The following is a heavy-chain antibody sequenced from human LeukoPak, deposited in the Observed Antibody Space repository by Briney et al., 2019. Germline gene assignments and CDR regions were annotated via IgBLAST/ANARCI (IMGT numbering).Heavy chain of an antibody. Sequence: PGGSLRLSCAASGFTFSSYAMHWVRQAPGKGLEWVAVISYDGSNKYYADSVKGRFTISRDNSKNTLYLQMNSLRAEDTAVYYCASGERWLHPVGYWGQGTLVTVSS. CDR1: GFTFSSYA. V-gene: IGHV3-30-3*01. D-gene: IGHD5-24*01. J-gene: IGHJ4*02. CDR3: ASGERWLHPVGY. CDR2: ISYDGSNK.